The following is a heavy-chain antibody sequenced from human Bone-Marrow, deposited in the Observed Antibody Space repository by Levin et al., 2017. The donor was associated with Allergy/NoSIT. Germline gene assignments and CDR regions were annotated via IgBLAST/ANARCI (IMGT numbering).Heavy chain of an antibody. J-gene: IGHJ4*02. V-gene: IGHV1-18*01. D-gene: IGHD4-23*01. Sequence: ASVKVSCKASGYTFTSYGISWVRQAPGQGLEWMGWISAYNGNTNYAQKLQGRVTMTTDTSTSTAYMELRSLRSDDTAVYYCAREGWGGTVVTPFDYWGQGTLVTDAS. CDR1: GYTFTSYG. CDR3: AREGWGGTVVTPFDY. CDR2: ISAYNGNT.